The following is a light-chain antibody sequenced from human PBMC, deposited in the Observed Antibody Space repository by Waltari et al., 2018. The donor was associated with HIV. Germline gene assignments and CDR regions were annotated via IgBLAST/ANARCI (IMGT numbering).Light chain of an antibody. Sequence: QSVLTQPSSASETPGQRVTIASSGSSPNIGSNTVNWYQQLPGTAPKLLIYSNNQRPSGVPDRFSGSKSGTSASLAISGLQSEDEADYYCAAWDDSLNGWVFGGGTKLTVL. CDR1: SPNIGSNT. V-gene: IGLV1-44*01. CDR2: SNN. J-gene: IGLJ3*02. CDR3: AAWDDSLNGWV.